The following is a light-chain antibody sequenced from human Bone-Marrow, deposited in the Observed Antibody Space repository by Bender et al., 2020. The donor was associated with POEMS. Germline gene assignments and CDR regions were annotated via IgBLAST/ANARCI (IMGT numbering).Light chain of an antibody. Sequence: SYVLTQPPSVSVAPGQTARITCGGTNIWTKSVHWYQQKSGQAPVVVVYDDRDRPSGILERFSGSNSGSTATLTISRVEAGVEADYYCQVWHSSTDLEGVFGGGTKLTVL. J-gene: IGLJ3*02. CDR1: NIWTKS. CDR2: DDR. CDR3: QVWHSSTDLEGV. V-gene: IGLV3-21*02.